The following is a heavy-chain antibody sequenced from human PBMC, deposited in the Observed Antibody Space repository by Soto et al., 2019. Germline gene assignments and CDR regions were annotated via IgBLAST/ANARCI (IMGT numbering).Heavy chain of an antibody. D-gene: IGHD1-26*01. Sequence: PGESLKISCKGSGYSFTSYWISWVRQMPGKGLEWMGRIDPSDSYTNYSPSFQGHVTISADKSISTAYLQWSSLKASDTAMYYCAATRRGGGATPLGYYYYGMDVWGQGTTVTVSS. V-gene: IGHV5-10-1*01. J-gene: IGHJ6*02. CDR1: GYSFTSYW. CDR3: AATRRGGGATPLGYYYYGMDV. CDR2: IDPSDSYT.